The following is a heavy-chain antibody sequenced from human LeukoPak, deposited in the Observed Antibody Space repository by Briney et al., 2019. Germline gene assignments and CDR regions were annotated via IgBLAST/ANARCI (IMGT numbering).Heavy chain of an antibody. CDR1: GFTFTNYA. V-gene: IGHV3-23*01. Sequence: GGSLRLSCAASGFTFTNYAMSWVRQAPGKGLEWVSTISGDTTYYADSVKGRFTISRDNSKNTLYLQMNSLRAEDTAVYYCAKDLGFNWFDPWGQGTLVTVSS. CDR3: AKDLGFNWFDP. J-gene: IGHJ5*02. CDR2: ISGDTT.